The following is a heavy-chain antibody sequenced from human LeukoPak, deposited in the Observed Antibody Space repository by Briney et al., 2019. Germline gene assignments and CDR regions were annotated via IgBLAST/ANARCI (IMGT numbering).Heavy chain of an antibody. D-gene: IGHD2-8*02. V-gene: IGHV5-51*01. Sequence: GESLKISCKGSGYRFNTYWIGWVRQMPGKGLEWMGIIYPGDSDTRYSPSFQGLVTISADKSISTAYLQWSSLKASDTAMYYCAVVIVPVANVGDAFDIWGQGTMVTVSS. CDR3: AVVIVPVANVGDAFDI. CDR1: GYRFNTYW. CDR2: IYPGDSDT. J-gene: IGHJ3*02.